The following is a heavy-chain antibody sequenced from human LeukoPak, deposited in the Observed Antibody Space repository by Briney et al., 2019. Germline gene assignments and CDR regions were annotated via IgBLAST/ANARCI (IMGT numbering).Heavy chain of an antibody. D-gene: IGHD2-15*01. V-gene: IGHV4-34*01. J-gene: IGHJ4*02. CDR2: INHSGST. CDR3: AGDHVLPIGWYDY. Sequence: SETLSLTCAVYGGSFSGYYWSWIRQPPGKGLEWIGEINHSGSTNYNPSLKSRVTISVDTSKNQFSLKLSSVTAADTAVYYCAGDHVLPIGWYDYWGQGTLVTVSS. CDR1: GGSFSGYY.